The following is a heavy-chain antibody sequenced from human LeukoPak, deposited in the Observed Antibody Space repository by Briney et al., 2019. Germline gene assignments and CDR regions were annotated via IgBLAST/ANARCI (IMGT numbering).Heavy chain of an antibody. V-gene: IGHV1-2*02. D-gene: IGHD6-13*01. CDR2: INPNSGGT. CDR3: ARVVKVAPHKAAAEINWFDP. Sequence: GASVKVSCKASGYTFTSYGISWVRQAPGQGLEWMGWINPNSGGTNYAQKFQGRVTMTRDTSISTAYMELSRLRSDDTAVYYCARVVKVAPHKAAAEINWFDPWGQGTLVTVSS. CDR1: GYTFTSYG. J-gene: IGHJ5*02.